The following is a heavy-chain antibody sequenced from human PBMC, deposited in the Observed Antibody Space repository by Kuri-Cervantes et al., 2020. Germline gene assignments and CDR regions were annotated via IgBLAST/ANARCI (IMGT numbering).Heavy chain of an antibody. V-gene: IGHV3-7*03. CDR3: AKDGKKGRTTADFDY. Sequence: GGSLRLSCAASGFTFSSYWMSWVRQAPGKGLEWVANIKQDGSEKYYVDSVKGRFTISRDNSKNILYLQLSSLRAEDTAVYYCAKDGKKGRTTADFDYWGQGTLVTVSS. D-gene: IGHD1-7*01. CDR2: IKQDGSEK. CDR1: GFTFSSYW. J-gene: IGHJ4*02.